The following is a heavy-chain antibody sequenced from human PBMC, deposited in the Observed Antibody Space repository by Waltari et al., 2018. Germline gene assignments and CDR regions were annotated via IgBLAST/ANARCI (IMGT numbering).Heavy chain of an antibody. Sequence: QVQLQESGPGLVKPSEPLSLTCTVSGGSISLYYWSWIRQPPGKGLEWIGHVFYSGSTNYNPSLKSRVTISVDTSKNQFSLRLSSVTAADTAVYYCARGTLYNNGWWDFWGQGTLVPVSS. CDR2: VFYSGST. CDR3: ARGTLYNNGWWDF. D-gene: IGHD6-19*01. CDR1: GGSISLYY. J-gene: IGHJ4*02. V-gene: IGHV4-59*01.